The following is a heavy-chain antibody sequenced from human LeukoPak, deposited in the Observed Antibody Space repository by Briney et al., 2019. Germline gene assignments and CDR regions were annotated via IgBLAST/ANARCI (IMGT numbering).Heavy chain of an antibody. CDR3: ASFRVVPAVLLP. J-gene: IGHJ5*02. Sequence: GGSLRLSCAASGFTFSDYYMSWIRQAPGKGLEWVLYISSSGSTIYYADSVKGRFTISRDNAKNSLYLQMNSLRAEDTAVYYCASFRVVPAVLLPWGQGTLVTVSS. CDR1: GFTFSDYY. V-gene: IGHV3-11*04. CDR2: ISSSGSTI. D-gene: IGHD2-2*01.